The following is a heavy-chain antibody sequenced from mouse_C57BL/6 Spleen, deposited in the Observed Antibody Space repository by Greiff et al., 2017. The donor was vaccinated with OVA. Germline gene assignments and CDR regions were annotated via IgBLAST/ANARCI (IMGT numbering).Heavy chain of an antibody. Sequence: VQLQQSGAELVKPGASVKISCKASGYAFSSYWMNWVKQRPGKGLEWIGQIYPGDGDTNYNGKFKGKATLTADKSSSTAYMQLSSLTSEDSAVYFCACIYYGNYVGYFDVWGTGTTVTVSS. CDR2: IYPGDGDT. CDR3: ACIYYGNYVGYFDV. V-gene: IGHV1-80*01. D-gene: IGHD2-1*01. CDR1: GYAFSSYW. J-gene: IGHJ1*03.